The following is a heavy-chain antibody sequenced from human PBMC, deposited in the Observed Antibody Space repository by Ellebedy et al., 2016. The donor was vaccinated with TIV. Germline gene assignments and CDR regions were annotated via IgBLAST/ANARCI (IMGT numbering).Heavy chain of an antibody. CDR1: GFTFSSYG. CDR2: ISYDGSNK. V-gene: IGHV3-30*18. J-gene: IGHJ4*02. CDR3: AKDWGLTGHLQDY. D-gene: IGHD3-9*01. Sequence: GESLKISXAASGFTFSSYGMHWVRQAPGKGLEWVAVISYDGSNKYYADSVKGRFTISRDNSKNTLYLQMNSLRAEDTAVYYCAKDWGLTGHLQDYWGQGTLVTVSS.